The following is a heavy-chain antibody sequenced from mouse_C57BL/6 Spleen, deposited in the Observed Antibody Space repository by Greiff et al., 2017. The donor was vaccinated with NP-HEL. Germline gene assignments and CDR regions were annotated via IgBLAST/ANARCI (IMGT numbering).Heavy chain of an antibody. D-gene: IGHD1-1*01. CDR1: GFTFSSYG. CDR3: ARQYYYGSSHWYFDV. J-gene: IGHJ1*03. CDR2: ISSGGSYT. V-gene: IGHV5-6*01. Sequence: EVNLVESGGDLVKPGGSLKLSCAASGFTFSSYGMSWVRPTPDKRLEWVATISSGGSYTYYPDSVKGRFTISRDNAKNTLYLQMSSLKSEDTAMYYCARQYYYGSSHWYFDVWGTGTTVTVSS.